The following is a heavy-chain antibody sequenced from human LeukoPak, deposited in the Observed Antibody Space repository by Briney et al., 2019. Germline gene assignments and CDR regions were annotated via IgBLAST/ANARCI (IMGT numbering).Heavy chain of an antibody. J-gene: IGHJ4*02. CDR2: ISTSGST. V-gene: IGHV4-4*07. CDR1: GGSISSYY. Sequence: SETLSLTCTISGGSISSYYRSWIRQPAGKGLEWIGRISTSGSTNYNPSLTSRVTMTMDKSKNKFYLNLNYVTAADTAVYFCARVNSSGSFNDYWGQGARVTVSS. CDR3: ARVNSSGSFNDY. D-gene: IGHD3-22*01.